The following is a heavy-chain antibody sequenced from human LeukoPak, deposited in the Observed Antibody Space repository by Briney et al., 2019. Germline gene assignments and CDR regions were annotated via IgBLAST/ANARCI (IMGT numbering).Heavy chain of an antibody. CDR2: IYYSGST. Sequence: SSETLSLTCTVSGGSISSSSYSWGWIRQPPGKGLEWIGSIYYSGSTYYNPSLKSRVTISVDTSKNQFSLKLSSVTAADTAVYYCARSLLWFGELYHYFDYWGQGTLVTVSS. CDR1: GGSISSSSYS. V-gene: IGHV4-39*01. CDR3: ARSLLWFGELYHYFDY. D-gene: IGHD3-10*01. J-gene: IGHJ4*02.